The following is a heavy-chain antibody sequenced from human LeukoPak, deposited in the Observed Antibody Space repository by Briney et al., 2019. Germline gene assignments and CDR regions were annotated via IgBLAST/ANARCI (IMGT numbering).Heavy chain of an antibody. J-gene: IGHJ2*01. V-gene: IGHV4-4*08. D-gene: IGHD3-22*01. Sequence: SETLSLTCTVSGGSMFNYYWNWIRQPPGKGLEWIGYVYVNGTTNYSPSLRSRGTISIATSKNQFSLRLTSVTAADTAIYYCARRAYYDSSGYHPTSGYFDLWGRGTLVSVS. CDR3: ARRAYYDSSGYHPTSGYFDL. CDR2: VYVNGTT. CDR1: GGSMFNYY.